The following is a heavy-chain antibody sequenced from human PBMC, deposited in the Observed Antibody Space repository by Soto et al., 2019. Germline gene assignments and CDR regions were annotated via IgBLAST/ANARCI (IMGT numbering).Heavy chain of an antibody. CDR2: IYHSGDT. CDR3: ARARIIVTGTIVDY. Sequence: QVQLQESGPGLVRPSETLSLTCSVSGYSITSGYYCGWFRQPPGKVLEWIGTIYHSGDTYYSPSLTSRVTISVDTSKTRFSLQLRSVTAAATAVYFCARARIIVTGTIVDYWCQGTLVAVSS. J-gene: IGHJ4*02. D-gene: IGHD6-19*01. V-gene: IGHV4-38-2*02. CDR1: GYSITSGYY.